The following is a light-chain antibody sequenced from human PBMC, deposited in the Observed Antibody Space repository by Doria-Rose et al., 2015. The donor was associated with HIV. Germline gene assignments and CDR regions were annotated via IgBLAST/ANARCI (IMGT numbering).Light chain of an antibody. V-gene: IGKV3-20*01. CDR2: DGS. Sequence: LTQSPGTLSLSPGERATLSCRASQSFSSTYLTWYQQKPGQAPSLLIYDGSARATGIPDRFSASGSGTDFTLTINRLEPEDFALYYCHQYGTSWTFGQGTKVEI. J-gene: IGKJ1*01. CDR1: QSFSSTY. CDR3: HQYGTSWT.